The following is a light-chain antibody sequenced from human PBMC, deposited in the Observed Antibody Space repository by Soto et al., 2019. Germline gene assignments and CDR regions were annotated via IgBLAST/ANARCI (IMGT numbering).Light chain of an antibody. CDR2: GAS. CDR1: QSVTSY. Sequence: EIVMTQSPANLSVSPGEKATLSCRASQSVTSYLAWYQQTPGQAPRLLIQGASARATDVPARFSGSGSGTEFTLTISSLQSEDFAVYYCQQYSNWPWTFGQGTKVEI. CDR3: QQYSNWPWT. V-gene: IGKV3-15*01. J-gene: IGKJ1*01.